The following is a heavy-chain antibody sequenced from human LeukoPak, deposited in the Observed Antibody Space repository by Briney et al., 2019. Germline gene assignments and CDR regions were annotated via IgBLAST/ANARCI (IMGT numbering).Heavy chain of an antibody. Sequence: ASVKVSCKASGYTFTSYYMHWVRQGPGQGLEWMGIINPSGGSTSSAQKFQGRVTMTSDMSTSTAYVELSSLRSEDTAVYYCAKGGYSGYEFDYWGQGTLFTASS. CDR1: GYTFTSYY. D-gene: IGHD5-12*01. V-gene: IGHV1-46*01. J-gene: IGHJ4*02. CDR2: INPSGGST. CDR3: AKGGYSGYEFDY.